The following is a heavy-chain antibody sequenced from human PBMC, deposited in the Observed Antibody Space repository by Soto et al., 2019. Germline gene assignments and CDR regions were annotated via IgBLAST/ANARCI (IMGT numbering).Heavy chain of an antibody. J-gene: IGHJ3*02. D-gene: IGHD3-3*01. V-gene: IGHV1-46*01. CDR3: ARDSGGFWTQSYAFDI. Sequence: ASVKVSCKASGYTFTSYYMHWVRQAPGQGLEWMGIINPSGGSTTYAQKFQGRVTMTRDTSTSTVYMELSSLTSEDTAVYYCARDSGGFWTQSYAFDIWGQATMVTVSS. CDR1: GYTFTSYY. CDR2: INPSGGST.